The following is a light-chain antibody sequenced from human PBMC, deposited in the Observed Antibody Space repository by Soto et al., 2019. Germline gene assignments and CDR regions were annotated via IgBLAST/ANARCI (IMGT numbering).Light chain of an antibody. CDR1: QSLLHSNGYNY. V-gene: IGKV2-28*01. J-gene: IGKJ2*01. CDR3: KQALQPPDT. Sequence: DIVMTQSPPSLPVTPGEPASISCRSSQSLLHSNGYNYLDWFLQKPGQPPQLLIYLGSNRASGVPDMFDGRGSGTDFTLKISRVEAEDVGVYYCKQALQPPDTFGQGTKLEI. CDR2: LGS.